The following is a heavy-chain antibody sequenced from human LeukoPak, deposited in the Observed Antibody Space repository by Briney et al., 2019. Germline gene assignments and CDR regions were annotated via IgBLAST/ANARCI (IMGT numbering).Heavy chain of an antibody. J-gene: IGHJ4*02. CDR3: ARSPTGDYFDY. CDR1: GFTFTKYW. CDR2: IKQDGSDK. V-gene: IGHV3-7*01. Sequence: PGDSLRLSCAASGFTFTKYWMTWVRQAPGKGLEWVGNIKQDGSDKNYMDSVKGRFTISRDNTKNSVYLQMSSLRAEDTAVYYCARSPTGDYFDYWGQGTLVTVSS. D-gene: IGHD2-8*02.